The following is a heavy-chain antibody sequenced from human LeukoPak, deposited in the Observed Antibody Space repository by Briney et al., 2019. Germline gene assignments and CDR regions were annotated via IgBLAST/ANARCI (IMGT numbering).Heavy chain of an antibody. Sequence: GGSLRLSCAASGFTFSSYAMSWVRQAPGKGLEWVSAISGSGGSTYYADSVKGRFTISRDNSKNTLYLQMNSLRAEDTAVYYCAKGGYCSSTSCYAGGDFDYWGQGTLVTVSS. CDR2: ISGSGGST. V-gene: IGHV3-23*01. J-gene: IGHJ4*02. CDR3: AKGGYCSSTSCYAGGDFDY. D-gene: IGHD2-2*01. CDR1: GFTFSSYA.